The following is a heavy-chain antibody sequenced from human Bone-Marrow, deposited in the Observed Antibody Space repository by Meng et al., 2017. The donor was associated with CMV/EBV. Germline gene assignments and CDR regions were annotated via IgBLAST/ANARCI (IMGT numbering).Heavy chain of an antibody. Sequence: ESLKISCAASGFTFSNYWMHWVRQAPGKGLVWVSRINSEGTSRSYAGSVKGRLTTSRDNSKNTLYLQMNSLRAEDTAVYYCAKDSPYSSGWYWDYWGQGTLVSLL. CDR1: GFTFSNYW. CDR3: AKDSPYSSGWYWDY. CDR2: INSEGTSR. D-gene: IGHD6-19*01. V-gene: IGHV3-74*01. J-gene: IGHJ4*02.